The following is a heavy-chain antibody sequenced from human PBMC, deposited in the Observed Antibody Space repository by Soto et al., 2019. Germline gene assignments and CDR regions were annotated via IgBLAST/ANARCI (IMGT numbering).Heavy chain of an antibody. CDR3: ARRHLAVAVSPWFDP. CDR1: GLSITDSEMG. J-gene: IGHJ5*02. Sequence: QFTLKESGPVLVTPTETLTLRCTVSGLSITDSEMGVSWIRQPPGQPLERLAHIDSSGEKSYRTFLKSRLAISKDTSKSQIVLTMTNMDPADTATYYCARRHLAVAVSPWFDPWGQGIPVTVSS. D-gene: IGHD6-19*01. V-gene: IGHV2-26*01. CDR2: IDSSGEK.